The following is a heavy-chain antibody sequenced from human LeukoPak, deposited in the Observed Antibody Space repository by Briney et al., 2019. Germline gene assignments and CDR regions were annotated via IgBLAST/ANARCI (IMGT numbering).Heavy chain of an antibody. D-gene: IGHD6-19*01. V-gene: IGHV3-23*03. J-gene: IGHJ4*02. Sequence: PGVSLRLSCAASGFTFNHYAMSWVRQAPGKGLEWVSGINHLGHTFYGDSVKGRFTISRDNSKNTMFLQMYSLRGDDTAEYFCVRDHGSQDSGAWYVFDYWGRGTLVTVSS. CDR2: INHLGHT. CDR1: GFTFNHYA. CDR3: VRDHGSQDSGAWYVFDY.